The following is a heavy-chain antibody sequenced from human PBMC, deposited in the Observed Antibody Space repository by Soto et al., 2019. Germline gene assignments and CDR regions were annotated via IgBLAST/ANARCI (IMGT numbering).Heavy chain of an antibody. CDR3: VRGDILTGSPFDY. D-gene: IGHD3-9*01. V-gene: IGHV1-2*02. CDR2: INPNSGGT. J-gene: IGHJ4*02. CDR1: GYTFTGYY. Sequence: ASVKVSCKASGYTFTGYYMHWVRQAPGQGLEWMGWINPNSGGTNYAQKFQGRVTMTRDTSISTAYMELSRLRSDDTAVYYCVRGDILTGSPFDYWGQGTLVTVSS.